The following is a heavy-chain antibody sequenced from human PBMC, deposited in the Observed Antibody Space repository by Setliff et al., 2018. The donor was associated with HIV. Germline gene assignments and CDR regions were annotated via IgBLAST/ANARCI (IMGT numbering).Heavy chain of an antibody. J-gene: IGHJ4*02. CDR2: ISYDGSNK. CDR3: ASWAGTTPATTFFGPIDY. V-gene: IGHV3-30*07. CDR1: GFTFSSYA. D-gene: IGHD4-17*01. Sequence: PGGSLRLSCAASGFTFSSYAMHWVRLAPGKGLEWVTVISYDGSNKFYADSVKGRFTISRDNSKNTVYLQMNSLRAEDTAVYYCASWAGTTPATTFFGPIDYWGQGTQVTVSS.